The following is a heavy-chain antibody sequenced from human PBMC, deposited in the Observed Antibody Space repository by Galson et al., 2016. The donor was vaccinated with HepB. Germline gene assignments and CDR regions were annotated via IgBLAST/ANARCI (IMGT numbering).Heavy chain of an antibody. J-gene: IGHJ4*02. D-gene: IGHD1-7*01. CDR3: ARTQLAYYFDY. CDR1: GFTIMNYA. CDR2: LSTSGFAT. Sequence: SLRLSCATSGFTIMNYAFTWVRQAPGKGLEWVSTLSTSGFATYSAAVNGRFTISRDKSKSSVFLQMTSLRPEDTALYFCARTQLAYYFDYWGQGALVSISS. V-gene: IGHV3-23*01.